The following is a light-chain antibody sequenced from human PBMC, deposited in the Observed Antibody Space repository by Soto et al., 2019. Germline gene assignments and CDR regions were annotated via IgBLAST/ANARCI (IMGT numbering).Light chain of an antibody. J-gene: IGKJ1*01. V-gene: IGKV3-15*01. Sequence: EEVVTLSPPTLSVSPGAGAPLSFTASPSVSSSLAGYQQKPGEAPRLLIYGASTRATGIPARCIGSGSGTEFFTPISSRQSAEYLVYYCRQYNSWPPWTFGQGTKVDIK. CDR1: PSVSSS. CDR3: RQYNSWPPWT. CDR2: GAS.